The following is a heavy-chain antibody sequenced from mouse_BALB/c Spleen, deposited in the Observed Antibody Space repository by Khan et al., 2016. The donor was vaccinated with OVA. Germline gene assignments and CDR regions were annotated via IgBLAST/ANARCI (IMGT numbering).Heavy chain of an antibody. D-gene: IGHD2-3*01. CDR2: IRLKSNNYAT. J-gene: IGHJ3*01. Sequence: EVQLQESGGGLVQPGGSMKLSCVASGFTFSNFWMNWVRQSPEKGLEWVAEIRLKSNNYATHYAESVKGRFTISRDDSQRSVYLRRNSLSVEDMGMYDCSGAGGYYAWFAYGGEGTLVTVSA. V-gene: IGHV6-6*02. CDR1: GFTFSNFW. CDR3: SGAGGYYAWFAY.